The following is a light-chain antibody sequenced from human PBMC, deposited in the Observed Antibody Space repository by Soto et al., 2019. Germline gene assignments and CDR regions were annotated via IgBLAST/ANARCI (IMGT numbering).Light chain of an antibody. V-gene: IGKV3-20*01. CDR2: SAT. CDR3: QVYGILPWT. CDR1: QSVSTNQ. J-gene: IGKJ1*01. Sequence: ENVLTQCWGTLSLKTGERATLSCRASQSVSTNQLAWYQYKRGQAPRLVFHSATTRANAFPSRFSASGSGTDFTLTISGLQPEDFALYYCQVYGILPWTFGQGTKV.